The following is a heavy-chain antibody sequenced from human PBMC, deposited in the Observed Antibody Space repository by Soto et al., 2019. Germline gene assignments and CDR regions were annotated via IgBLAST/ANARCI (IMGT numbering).Heavy chain of an antibody. D-gene: IGHD3-22*01. V-gene: IGHV1-69*13. CDR1: GGTFSSYA. J-gene: IGHJ4*02. Sequence: SVKVSCKASGGTFSSYAISWVRQAPGQGLEWMGGIIPIFGTANYAQKFQGRVTITADESTSTAYMELSSLRSEDTAVYYCATDPDYYDSSGYYPYYFDYWGQGTLVTVSS. CDR3: ATDPDYYDSSGYYPYYFDY. CDR2: IIPIFGTA.